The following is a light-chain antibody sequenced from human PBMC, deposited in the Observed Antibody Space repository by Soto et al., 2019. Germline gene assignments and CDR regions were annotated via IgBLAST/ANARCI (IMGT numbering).Light chain of an antibody. V-gene: IGLV2-14*01. CDR2: EVS. CDR1: SSDVGGYNY. CDR3: SSYTSSSTLVV. J-gene: IGLJ2*01. Sequence: QSALTQPASVSGSPGQSITISCTGTSSDVGGYNYVSWYQHHPGKAPKLMIFEVSNRPSGVSNRFSGSKSGNTASLTISGLQAEDEADYYCSSYTSSSTLVVFGGRTKLTVL.